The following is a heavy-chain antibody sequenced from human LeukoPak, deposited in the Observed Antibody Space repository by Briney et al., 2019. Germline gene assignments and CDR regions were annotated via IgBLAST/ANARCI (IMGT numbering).Heavy chain of an antibody. Sequence: GGSLRLSCAAFGFTFSRHSMNWVRQAPGKGLEWVSSISRSSSYIYYADSVKGRFTISRDNAQNSLSLQMNSLRVEDTAVYYCAREGYYYDSSGYHPATVDDWGQGTLVTVS. CDR2: ISRSSSYI. CDR3: AREGYYYDSSGYHPATVDD. CDR1: GFTFSRHS. J-gene: IGHJ4*02. V-gene: IGHV3-21*01. D-gene: IGHD3-22*01.